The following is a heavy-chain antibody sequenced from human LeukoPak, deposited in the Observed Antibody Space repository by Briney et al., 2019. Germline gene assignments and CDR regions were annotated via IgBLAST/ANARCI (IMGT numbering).Heavy chain of an antibody. CDR2: ISDAGRSK. V-gene: IGHV3-30*18. J-gene: IGHJ4*02. CDR1: GFTFSSYA. Sequence: PGGSLRLSCAASGFTFSSYAMSWVRQAPGKGLEWVGVISDAGRSKHYADSVKGRFTISRDNSKDTLYLQMNSLRAEDTAVYYCAKRPSDYGDYVSYFDHWGQGTLVTVSS. D-gene: IGHD4-17*01. CDR3: AKRPSDYGDYVSYFDH.